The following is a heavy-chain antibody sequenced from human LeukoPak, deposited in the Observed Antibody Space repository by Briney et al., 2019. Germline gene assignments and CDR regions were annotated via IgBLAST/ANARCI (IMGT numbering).Heavy chain of an antibody. Sequence: SETLSLTCAVSGGSISSSNWWSWVRQPPGKGLEWIGEIYHSGSTNYNPSLKSRVTISVDKSKNQFSLKLSSVTAADTAVYYCARMTTVTTNYYYGMDVWGQGTTVTVSS. D-gene: IGHD4-17*01. CDR2: IYHSGST. V-gene: IGHV4-4*02. J-gene: IGHJ6*02. CDR1: GGSISSSNW. CDR3: ARMTTVTTNYYYGMDV.